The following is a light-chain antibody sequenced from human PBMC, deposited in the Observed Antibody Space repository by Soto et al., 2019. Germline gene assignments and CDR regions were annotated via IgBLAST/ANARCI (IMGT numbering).Light chain of an antibody. V-gene: IGLV2-11*01. Sequence: QSVLTQPRSVSGSPGQSVTISCTGTSSDVGGYNYVSWYQQHPGKAPKLMIYDVSKRPSGVPDRFSGSKSGNTASLTISGLQAEDDADYYCCSYAGSYTSDVFGTGTKLTVL. J-gene: IGLJ1*01. CDR1: SSDVGGYNY. CDR3: CSYAGSYTSDV. CDR2: DVS.